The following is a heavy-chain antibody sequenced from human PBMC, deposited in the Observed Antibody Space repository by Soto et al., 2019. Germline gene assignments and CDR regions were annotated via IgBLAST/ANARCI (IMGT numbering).Heavy chain of an antibody. CDR2: ISAYKGNT. Sequence: ASVKVSCKASGYTFSNYDGYGISWVRQAPGQGLEWMGWISAYKGNTNYAQKLQDRVTMTTDTSTSTAYMELRSLRSDDTAVYYCARGGYCSGGSCYSPWFDPWGQGTLVTVSS. J-gene: IGHJ5*02. CDR3: ARGGYCSGGSCYSPWFDP. V-gene: IGHV1-18*01. CDR1: GYTFSNYDGYG. D-gene: IGHD2-15*01.